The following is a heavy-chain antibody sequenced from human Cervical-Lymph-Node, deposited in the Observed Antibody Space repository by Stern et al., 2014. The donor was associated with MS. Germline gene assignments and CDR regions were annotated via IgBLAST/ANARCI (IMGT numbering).Heavy chain of an antibody. V-gene: IGHV4-4*02. D-gene: IGHD1-26*01. Sequence: QVQLQESGPGLVKPSGTLSLSCAVFGASISSNWWSWVRQPPGKGLEWIGEIDHRGNTNYNPSLKSRVTISVDKSKSQFSLSLNSVTAADTAVYYCVKVGTYYLDYWGQGTLASVSS. CDR3: VKVGTYYLDY. J-gene: IGHJ4*02. CDR2: IDHRGNT. CDR1: GASISSNW.